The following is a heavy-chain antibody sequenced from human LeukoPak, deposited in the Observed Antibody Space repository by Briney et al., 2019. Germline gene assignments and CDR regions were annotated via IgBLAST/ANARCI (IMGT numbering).Heavy chain of an antibody. D-gene: IGHD3-16*01. Sequence: PGRSLRLSCAASGFIFSNSAMHWVRQAPGKGLEWVAVISYDGSNKYYADSVKGRFTISRDNSKNTLYLQMNSLRAEDTAVYYCAKYVEEWMVKGGGWFDYWGQGTLVTVSS. CDR2: ISYDGSNK. V-gene: IGHV3-30*18. CDR3: AKYVEEWMVKGGGWFDY. CDR1: GFIFSNSA. J-gene: IGHJ4*02.